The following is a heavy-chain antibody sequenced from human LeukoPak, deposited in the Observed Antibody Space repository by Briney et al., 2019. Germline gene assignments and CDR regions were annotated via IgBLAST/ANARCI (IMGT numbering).Heavy chain of an antibody. CDR3: ARGWIAAVADAFDI. CDR1: GGSISSYY. Sequence: SETLSLTCTVSGGSISSYYWSWIRQPPGKGLEWIGRIYTSGSTNYNPSLKSRVTMSVDTSKNQFSLKLSSVTAADTAVYYCARGWIAAVADAFDIWGQGTMVTVSS. J-gene: IGHJ3*02. D-gene: IGHD6-13*01. CDR2: IYTSGST. V-gene: IGHV4-4*07.